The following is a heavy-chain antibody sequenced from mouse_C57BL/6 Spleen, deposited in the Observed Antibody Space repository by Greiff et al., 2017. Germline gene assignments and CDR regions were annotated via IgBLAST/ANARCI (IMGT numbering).Heavy chain of an antibody. CDR2: IFPGSGST. CDR3: ARRASSTVVRAY. V-gene: IGHV1-9*01. CDR1: GYTFTGYW. D-gene: IGHD1-1*01. Sequence: VQLQQSGAELMKPGASVKLSCKATGYTFTGYWIEWVKQRPGHGLEWIGEIFPGSGSTNYNEQFKGKATFTADTSSHAAYMRLSSLTTEDSAIYYCARRASSTVVRAYWGQGTLVTVSA. J-gene: IGHJ3*01.